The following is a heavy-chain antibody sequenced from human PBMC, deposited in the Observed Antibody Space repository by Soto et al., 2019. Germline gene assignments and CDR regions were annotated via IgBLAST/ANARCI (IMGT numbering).Heavy chain of an antibody. CDR2: IIPMFPTA. D-gene: IGHD2-21*02. V-gene: IGHV1-69*13. CDR1: GGTFSNHA. Sequence: SVKVSCRASGGTFSNHAISWVRQAPGQGLEWVGGIIPMFPTADYAQRFQGRVTITADDSTTTVYMELSGLRSEDTAMYYCAGDDATYCGGDCYRSFYYGMDVWGEGSTVIFCS. J-gene: IGHJ6*04. CDR3: AGDDATYCGGDCYRSFYYGMDV.